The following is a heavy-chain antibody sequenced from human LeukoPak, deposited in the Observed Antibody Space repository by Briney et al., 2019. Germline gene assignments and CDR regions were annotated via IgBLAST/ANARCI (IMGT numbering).Heavy chain of an antibody. CDR2: ISSSSDYI. J-gene: IGHJ3*02. D-gene: IGHD1-26*01. CDR3: ARGHSGSYQRTDAFDI. Sequence: PGGSLRLSCAASGFTFSSYSMNWVRQAPGKGLEWVSSISSSSDYIYYADSVKGRLTTSRDNAKNSLYLQMNSLRAEDTAVYYCARGHSGSYQRTDAFDIWGQGTMVTVSS. CDR1: GFTFSSYS. V-gene: IGHV3-21*01.